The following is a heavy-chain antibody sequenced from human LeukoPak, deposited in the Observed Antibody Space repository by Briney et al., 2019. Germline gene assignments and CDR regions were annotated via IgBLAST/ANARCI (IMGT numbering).Heavy chain of an antibody. D-gene: IGHD1-7*01. CDR3: ARNPFLVELPLHYYYMDV. J-gene: IGHJ6*03. CDR1: AFIFSSYG. CDR2: ISGGGNT. V-gene: IGHV3-23*01. Sequence: GGSLRLSCAASAFIFSSYGMTWVRQAPGKGLEWVSAISGGGNTYYADSVKGRFTISRDNSKNMLYLQMNSLRAEDTAVYYCARNPFLVELPLHYYYMDVWGKGTTVTVSS.